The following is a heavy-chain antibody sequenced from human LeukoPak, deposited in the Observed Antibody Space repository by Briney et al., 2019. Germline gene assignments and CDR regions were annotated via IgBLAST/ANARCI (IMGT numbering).Heavy chain of an antibody. CDR3: ARDQSLWTGYYIWNYFDP. CDR1: GDSIRSYH. Sequence: PSETLSLTCSVSGDSIRSYHGSWIRQPPGKGLEWIGYISYSGSTKYNPSLKSRVSISVDTSKNQFSLNLTSVTAADTAVYYCARDQSLWTGYYIWNYFDPWGQGTLVTVSS. D-gene: IGHD3/OR15-3a*01. J-gene: IGHJ5*02. CDR2: ISYSGST. V-gene: IGHV4-59*01.